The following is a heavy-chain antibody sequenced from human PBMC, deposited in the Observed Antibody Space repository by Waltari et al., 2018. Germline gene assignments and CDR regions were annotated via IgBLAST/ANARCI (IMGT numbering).Heavy chain of an antibody. Sequence: QLQLQESGPGLVKPSETLSLTCTVSGGSISSSSYYWGWIRQPPGKGLEWIGSIYYSGSTYYNPSLKSRVTISVDTSKNQFSLKLSSVTAADTAVYYCARHPSRGYSYGPFDYWGQGTLVTVSS. J-gene: IGHJ4*02. V-gene: IGHV4-39*01. CDR2: IYYSGST. D-gene: IGHD5-18*01. CDR1: GGSISSSSYY. CDR3: ARHPSRGYSYGPFDY.